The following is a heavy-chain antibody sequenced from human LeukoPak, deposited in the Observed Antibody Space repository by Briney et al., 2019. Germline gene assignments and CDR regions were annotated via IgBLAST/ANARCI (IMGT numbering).Heavy chain of an antibody. CDR3: VILVTTERGFDY. CDR1: GFTFSSYE. V-gene: IGHV3-48*03. Sequence: GGSLRLSCAASGFTFSSYEMNWVRQAPGKGLEWVSYISSSGSTIYYADSVKGRFTISRDNSKNTLYLQMSSLRAEDTAVYYCVILVTTERGFDYWGQGTLVTVSS. D-gene: IGHD4-17*01. J-gene: IGHJ4*02. CDR2: ISSSGSTI.